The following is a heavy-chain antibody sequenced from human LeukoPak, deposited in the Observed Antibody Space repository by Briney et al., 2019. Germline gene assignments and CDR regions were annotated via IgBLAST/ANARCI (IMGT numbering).Heavy chain of an antibody. CDR1: GFSLSSYA. CDR3: ARDRVPTYYYGSGSYYKWIDYYYYGMDV. D-gene: IGHD3-10*01. CDR2: TSYDGSNK. Sequence: PGGSLRLSCAASGFSLSSYAMHWVRQAPGKGLEWVAVTSYDGSNKYYADSVKGRFTISRDNSKNTLYLQMNSLRAEDTAVYYCARDRVPTYYYGSGSYYKWIDYYYYGMDVWGQGTTVTVSS. V-gene: IGHV3-30*04. J-gene: IGHJ6*02.